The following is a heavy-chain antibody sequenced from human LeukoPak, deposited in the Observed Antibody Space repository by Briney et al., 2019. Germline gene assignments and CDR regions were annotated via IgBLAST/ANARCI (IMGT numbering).Heavy chain of an antibody. CDR1: GGSISSGGYS. J-gene: IGHJ4*02. D-gene: IGHD3-22*01. CDR3: ARVAYSSGYFFDY. CDR2: IYHSGST. Sequence: SQTLSLTCAVSGGSISSGGYSWSWIRQPPGKGLEWIGYIYHSGSTYYNPSLKSRVTISVDRSKNQFSLKLSSVTAADAAVYYCARVAYSSGYFFDYWGQGTLVTVSS. V-gene: IGHV4-30-2*01.